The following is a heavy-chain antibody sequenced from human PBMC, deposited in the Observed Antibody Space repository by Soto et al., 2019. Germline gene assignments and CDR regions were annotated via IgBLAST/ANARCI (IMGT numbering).Heavy chain of an antibody. CDR1: GCSVSSGNYY. CDR3: ATGGRGELSYYYYYYGMDV. J-gene: IGHJ6*02. D-gene: IGHD3-10*01. Sequence: XETRSLTCTVAGCSVSSGNYYWSWIRQPPGKGLEWIGYIYYSGSTNYNPSLKSRVTISVDTSKNQFSLKLSSVTAADTAVYYCATGGRGELSYYYYYYGMDVRGQGSTVTVSS. CDR2: IYYSGST. V-gene: IGHV4-61*01.